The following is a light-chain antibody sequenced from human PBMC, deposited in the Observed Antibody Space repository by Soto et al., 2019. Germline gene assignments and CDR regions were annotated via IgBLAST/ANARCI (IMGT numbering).Light chain of an antibody. J-gene: IGKJ5*01. Sequence: DIQLTQSPSFLSASVGDRVTITCRASQGITSYFAWYQQKPGKAPNLLIYDASTLQSGVPSRFSGSGSGTEFTLTISSLHPEDLATYYCQQLNSYPITFGQGTRLEIQ. V-gene: IGKV1-9*01. CDR3: QQLNSYPIT. CDR2: DAS. CDR1: QGITSY.